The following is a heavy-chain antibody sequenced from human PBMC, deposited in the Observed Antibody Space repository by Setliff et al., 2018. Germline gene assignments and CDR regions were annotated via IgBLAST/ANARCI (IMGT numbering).Heavy chain of an antibody. D-gene: IGHD3-10*01. CDR1: GFVFGTYG. V-gene: IGHV3-30*02. J-gene: IGHJ4*02. CDR2: VRFDGSYK. Sequence: GGSLRLSCAASGFVFGTYGMHWVRQAPGKGLDWVASVRFDGSYKVYADSVKGRFTISRDNSENTLFLQMTSLRPEDTGVYYCAKVKKPLIRGSGFDYWGRGTLVTVSS. CDR3: AKVKKPLIRGSGFDY.